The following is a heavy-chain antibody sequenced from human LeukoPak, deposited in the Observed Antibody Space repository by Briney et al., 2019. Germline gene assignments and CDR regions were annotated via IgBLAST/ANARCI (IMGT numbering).Heavy chain of an antibody. CDR2: IYSGGST. V-gene: IGHV3-53*01. D-gene: IGHD1-26*01. Sequence: GGSLRLSGAASGFTVSSNYMSWVRQAPGKGLEWVSVIYSGGSTYYADSVKGRFTISRDKCKNTLYLQMTSLRAADTAVYYCAKVYRGSYDWYFHLWGRGTLVTVSS. CDR3: AKVYRGSYDWYFHL. J-gene: IGHJ2*01. CDR1: GFTVSSNY.